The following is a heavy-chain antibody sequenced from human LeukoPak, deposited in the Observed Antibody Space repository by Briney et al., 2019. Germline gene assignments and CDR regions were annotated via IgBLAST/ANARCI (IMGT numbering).Heavy chain of an antibody. Sequence: PSETLSLTCAAYGGSFSVYYWSWIRQPPGKGLEWIGGINDSGRTNYNPSLKSRVTISVDTSKNQFSLKLSSVTAADTAVYYCARMSPRLRRLTMTTTKGFDYWGQGTLVTVSS. CDR1: GGSFSVYY. CDR3: ARMSPRLRRLTMTTTKGFDY. CDR2: INDSGRT. D-gene: IGHD4-17*01. J-gene: IGHJ4*02. V-gene: IGHV4-34*01.